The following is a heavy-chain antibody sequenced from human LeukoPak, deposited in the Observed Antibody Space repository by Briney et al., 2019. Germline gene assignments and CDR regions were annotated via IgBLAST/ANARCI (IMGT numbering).Heavy chain of an antibody. CDR1: GGSFSGYY. J-gene: IGHJ4*02. D-gene: IGHD6-19*01. CDR3: ARRCSSGWYY. Sequence: PSETLSLTCAVYGGSFSGYYWSWIRQPPGKGLEWIGEINHSGSTNYNPSLKSRVTISVDTSKNQFSLKLSSVTAADTAVYYCARRCSSGWYYWGQGTLVTVSS. CDR2: INHSGST. V-gene: IGHV4-34*01.